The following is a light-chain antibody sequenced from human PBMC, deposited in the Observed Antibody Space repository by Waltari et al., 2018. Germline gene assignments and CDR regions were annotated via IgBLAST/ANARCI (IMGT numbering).Light chain of an antibody. CDR2: AAS. Sequence: DIQLTQSPSFLSASVGDRVTITCRASQGISTYLAWYQQKPGKAPKLLIYAASTLQSGVPSRFSGSGSGTEFTLTISSLQPEDFAIYYCQQLNNYLWTFGQGTRLEIK. V-gene: IGKV1-9*01. J-gene: IGKJ5*01. CDR3: QQLNNYLWT. CDR1: QGISTY.